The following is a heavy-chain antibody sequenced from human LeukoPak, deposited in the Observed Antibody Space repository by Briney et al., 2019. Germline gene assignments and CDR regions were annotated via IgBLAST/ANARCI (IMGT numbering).Heavy chain of an antibody. J-gene: IGHJ3*02. Sequence: GASVKVSCKASGYTFSGYYMHWVRQAPGRGLEWMGRINPNNGGTNYAQNFQGRVTMTWDTSISAAYMELSRLRSDDTAVYYCTRGTVSDAFDIWGQGTMVTVSS. CDR1: GYTFSGYY. CDR3: TRGTVSDAFDI. CDR2: INPNNGGT. V-gene: IGHV1-2*06. D-gene: IGHD4-17*01.